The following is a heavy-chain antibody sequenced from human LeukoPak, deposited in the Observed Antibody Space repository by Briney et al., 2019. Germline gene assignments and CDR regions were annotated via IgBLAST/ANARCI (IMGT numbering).Heavy chain of an antibody. CDR1: GFPFGSYA. V-gene: IGHV3-23*01. J-gene: IGHJ1*01. D-gene: IGHD6-13*01. Sequence: PGGSLRLSCAASGFPFGSYAMSWVRQAPGKGLEWVSTISGSGSNTYYADSVKGRFTIPRDNSKNTLYLQANSLRAEDTAVYYCAKRIATAGIQYFLHWGQGALVTVSS. CDR2: ISGSGSNT. CDR3: AKRIATAGIQYFLH.